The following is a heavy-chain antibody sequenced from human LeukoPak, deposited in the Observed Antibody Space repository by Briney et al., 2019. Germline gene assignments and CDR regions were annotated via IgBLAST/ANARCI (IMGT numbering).Heavy chain of an antibody. Sequence: GGSLRLSCAAYGFTFSIYSMNWVRQAPGKGLEWVSSISSSSSYIYYADSVKGRFTISRDNAKNSLYLQMNSLRAEDTAVYYCARGGPAAAIHRPGDYWGQGTLVTVSS. CDR3: ARGGPAAAIHRPGDY. CDR1: GFTFSIYS. V-gene: IGHV3-21*01. J-gene: IGHJ4*02. CDR2: ISSSSSYI. D-gene: IGHD2-2*02.